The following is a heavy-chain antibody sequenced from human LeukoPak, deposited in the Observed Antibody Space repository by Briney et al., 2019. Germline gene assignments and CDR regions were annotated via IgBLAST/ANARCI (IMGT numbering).Heavy chain of an antibody. J-gene: IGHJ4*02. Sequence: SETLSLTCAVYGGSFSGYYWSWIRQPPGKGLEWIGEINHSGSTNYNPSLKSRVTISVDTSKNQFSLNLSSVTAADTAVYYCARTRGRWLHIDYWGQGTLVTVSS. CDR3: ARTRGRWLHIDY. D-gene: IGHD5-24*01. CDR1: GGSFSGYY. V-gene: IGHV4-34*01. CDR2: INHSGST.